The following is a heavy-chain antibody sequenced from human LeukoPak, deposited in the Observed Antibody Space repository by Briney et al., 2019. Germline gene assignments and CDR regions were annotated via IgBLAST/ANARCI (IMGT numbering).Heavy chain of an antibody. J-gene: IGHJ4*02. Sequence: GGSLRLSCAASGFTFKRYSINWVRQAPGKGLEGVSTISSGRDYIYYADSVRGRFTISRDNFRNSVFLEVNRLRAEDTAIYYCARDLSLAMPGGFDYWGQGILVTVSS. V-gene: IGHV3-21*01. CDR1: GFTFKRYS. CDR2: ISSGRDYI. CDR3: ARDLSLAMPGGFDY. D-gene: IGHD1-26*01.